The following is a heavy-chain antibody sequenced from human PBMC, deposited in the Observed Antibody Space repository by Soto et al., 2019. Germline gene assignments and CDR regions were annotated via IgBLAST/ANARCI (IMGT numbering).Heavy chain of an antibody. V-gene: IGHV1-46*03. CDR3: AREPIAVAGNPETDFDY. CDR1: GYTFTSYY. D-gene: IGHD6-19*01. Sequence: QVQLVQSGAEVKKPGASVKVSCKASGYTFTSYYMHWVRQAPGQGLEWMRIINPSGGSTSYAQKFQGRVTMTRDTSTSTVYMELSSLRSEDTAVYYCAREPIAVAGNPETDFDYWGQGTLVTVSS. J-gene: IGHJ4*02. CDR2: INPSGGST.